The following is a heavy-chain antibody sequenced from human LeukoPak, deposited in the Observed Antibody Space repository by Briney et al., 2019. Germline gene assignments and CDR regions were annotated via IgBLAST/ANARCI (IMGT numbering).Heavy chain of an antibody. CDR1: GYTFTSYD. D-gene: IGHD3-10*01. J-gene: IGHJ4*02. CDR2: MNPNSGNT. CDR3: ARSSEYYGSGSYTFDY. Sequence: GASVKVSCKASGYTFTSYDINWVRQATGQGLEWMGWMNPNSGNTGYAQKFQGRGTITRNTSISTAYMELSSLRSEDTAVYYCARSSEYYGSGSYTFDYWGQGTLVTVSS. V-gene: IGHV1-8*03.